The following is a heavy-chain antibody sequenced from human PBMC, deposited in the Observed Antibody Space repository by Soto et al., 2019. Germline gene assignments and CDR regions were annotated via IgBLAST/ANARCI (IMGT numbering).Heavy chain of an antibody. D-gene: IGHD3-22*01. CDR1: GFSFSDYY. CDR3: AREGDGTTGYYQDY. V-gene: IGHV3-74*03. CDR2: VNSDESST. Sequence: PWGSLRLSCAASGFSFSDYYMHWVRQAPGKGLVWVSRVNSDESSTTYADSVKGRFTISRDNAKKTLYLQMNSLRVEDTAVYYCAREGDGTTGYYQDYWGHGTLVTVSS. J-gene: IGHJ4*01.